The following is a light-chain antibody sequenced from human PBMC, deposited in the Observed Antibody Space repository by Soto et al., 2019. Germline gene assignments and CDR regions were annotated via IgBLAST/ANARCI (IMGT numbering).Light chain of an antibody. CDR2: GTS. J-gene: IGKJ1*01. CDR1: QGVSSNY. Sequence: EIVLTQSPATLSLSPGERATLSCRASQGVSSNYLAWYQQKSGQAPRLLLYGTSSRATGIPERFSGSGSGTDSTLTISRLEPEDFAVYYCQHYGSSRTFGQGTKVDI. CDR3: QHYGSSRT. V-gene: IGKV3-20*01.